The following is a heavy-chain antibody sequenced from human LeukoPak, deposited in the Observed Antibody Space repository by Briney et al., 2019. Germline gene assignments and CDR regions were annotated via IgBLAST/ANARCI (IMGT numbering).Heavy chain of an antibody. CDR2: IYYSGST. D-gene: IGHD2-2*02. CDR3: ARPGVRGVVVPAAIDY. CDR1: GGSISSSSYY. J-gene: IGHJ4*02. Sequence: PSETLSLTCTVSGGSISSSSYYWGWIRQPPGKGLEWIGSIYYSGSTYYNPSLKSRVTISVDTSKNQFSLKLSSVTAVDTAVYYCARPGVRGVVVPAAIDYWGQGTLVTVSS. V-gene: IGHV4-39*01.